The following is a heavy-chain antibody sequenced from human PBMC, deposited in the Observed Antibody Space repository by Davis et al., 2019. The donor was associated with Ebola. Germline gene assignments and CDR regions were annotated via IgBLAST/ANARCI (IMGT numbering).Heavy chain of an antibody. CDR2: ISSSSSYI. Sequence: GESLKISCAASGFTFSSYGMNWVRQAPGKGLEWVSSISSSSSYIYYADSVKGRFTISRDNAKNSLYVQMNSLRAEDTAVYYCAREASGSSWYSYYFDYWGQGTLVTVSS. CDR3: AREASGSSWYSYYFDY. D-gene: IGHD6-13*01. CDR1: GFTFSSYG. V-gene: IGHV3-21*01. J-gene: IGHJ4*02.